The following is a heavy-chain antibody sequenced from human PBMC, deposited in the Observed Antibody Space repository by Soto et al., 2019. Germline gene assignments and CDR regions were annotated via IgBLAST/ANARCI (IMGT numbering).Heavy chain of an antibody. Sequence: QVQLQQWGAGLLKPSETLSLTCAVYGGFVSSGSYYWSWIRQPPGKGLEWIGEMSHSGGTHFNPSRMSRVTISVDTSKIHSSLKMRSVTAACTALYYCARVELGTATTVVDAFDIWGPGTMVTVSS. V-gene: IGHV4-34*01. CDR3: ARVELGTATTVVDAFDI. J-gene: IGHJ3*02. CDR2: MSHSGGT. CDR1: GGFVSSGSYY. D-gene: IGHD1-1*01.